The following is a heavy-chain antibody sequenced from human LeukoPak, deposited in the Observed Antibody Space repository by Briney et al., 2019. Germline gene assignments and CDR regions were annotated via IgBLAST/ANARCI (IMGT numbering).Heavy chain of an antibody. V-gene: IGHV3-9*01. CDR3: AKRSCSGGRCYFDY. D-gene: IGHD2-15*01. Sequence: GRSLRLSCAASGFTFNNYAMYWVRQVPGKGLEWVSGINWNSGSTVYADSVKGRFTISRDNSKNALYLQMNSLRAEDTAFYYCAKRSCSGGRCYFDYWGQGTLDTVSS. J-gene: IGHJ4*02. CDR1: GFTFNNYA. CDR2: INWNSGST.